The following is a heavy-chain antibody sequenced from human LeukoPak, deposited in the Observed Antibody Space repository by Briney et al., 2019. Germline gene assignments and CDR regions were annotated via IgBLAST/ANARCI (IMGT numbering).Heavy chain of an antibody. D-gene: IGHD6-13*01. V-gene: IGHV4-39*07. CDR1: GGSISSSSYY. CDR3: ARRQPPDPFDY. J-gene: IGHJ4*02. Sequence: SETLSLTCTVSGGSISSSSYYWGWIRQPPGKGLEWIGSIYYSGSTYYNPSLKSRVTISVDTSKNQFSLKLSSVTAADTAVYYCARRQPPDPFDYWGQGTLVTVSS. CDR2: IYYSGST.